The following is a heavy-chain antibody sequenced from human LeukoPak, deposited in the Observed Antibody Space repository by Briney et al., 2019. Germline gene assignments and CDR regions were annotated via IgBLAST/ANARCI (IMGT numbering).Heavy chain of an antibody. V-gene: IGHV4-34*01. CDR2: INHSGST. J-gene: IGHJ4*02. CDR1: GGSFSGYY. D-gene: IGHD3-3*01. CDR3: ARGGITIFGVVIIPPFDY. Sequence: SETLSLTCAVYGGSFSGYYWSWIRQPPGKGLEWIGEINHSGSTNYIPSLKSRVTISVDTSKNQFSLKLSSVTAADTAVYYCARGGITIFGVVIIPPFDYWGQGTLVTVSS.